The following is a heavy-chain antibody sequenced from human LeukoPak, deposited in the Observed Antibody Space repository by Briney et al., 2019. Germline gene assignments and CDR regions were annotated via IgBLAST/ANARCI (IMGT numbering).Heavy chain of an antibody. D-gene: IGHD3-16*02. Sequence: SETLSLTCTVSGGSISSYYWSWIRQPPGKGLEWIGYIYYSGSTNYNPSLKSRVTISVDTSKNQFSLKLSSVTAADTAVYYCARDNGPTDAFDIWGQGTMVTVPS. CDR1: GGSISSYY. J-gene: IGHJ3*02. CDR3: ARDNGPTDAFDI. CDR2: IYYSGST. V-gene: IGHV4-59*01.